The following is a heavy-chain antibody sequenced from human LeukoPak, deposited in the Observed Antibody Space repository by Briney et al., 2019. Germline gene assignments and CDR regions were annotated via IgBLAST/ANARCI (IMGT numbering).Heavy chain of an antibody. D-gene: IGHD2-15*01. CDR3: SSPIDCSGCSCYVFDY. CDR1: GGSISSSSYY. V-gene: IGHV4-39*01. Sequence: PSETLSLTCTVSGGSISSSSYYWGWIRRPPGKGLEWIGSIYYSGSTYYNPSLKSRVTISVDTSKNQFSLKLSSVTAADTAVYYCSSPIDCSGCSCYVFDYWGQGTLVTVSS. J-gene: IGHJ4*02. CDR2: IYYSGST.